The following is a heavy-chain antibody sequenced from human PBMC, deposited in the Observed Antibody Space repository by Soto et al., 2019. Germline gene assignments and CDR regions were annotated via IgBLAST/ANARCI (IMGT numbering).Heavy chain of an antibody. D-gene: IGHD2-15*01. CDR3: ARARIKAFDI. Sequence: GASLKVSCKSSGSTFTSYGISCVRQAPGQGLEWMGWISAYNGNTNYAQKLQGRVTMTTDTSTSTAYMELRSLRSDDTAVYYCARARIKAFDIWGQGTMVTVSS. CDR1: GSTFTSYG. J-gene: IGHJ3*02. CDR2: ISAYNGNT. V-gene: IGHV1-18*01.